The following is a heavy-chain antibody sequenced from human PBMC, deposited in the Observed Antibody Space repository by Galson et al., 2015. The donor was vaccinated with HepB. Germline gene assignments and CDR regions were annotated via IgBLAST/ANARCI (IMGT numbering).Heavy chain of an antibody. Sequence: QSGAEVKKPGESLKISCKGSGYSFTSYWIGWVRQMPGKGREWMGIIYPGDSDTRYSPSFQGQVTISADKSISTAYLQWSSLKASDTAMYYCARRDLGVPADPYYYYGMDVWGQGTTVTVSS. CDR2: IYPGDSDT. D-gene: IGHD2-2*01. J-gene: IGHJ6*02. CDR3: ARRDLGVPADPYYYYGMDV. V-gene: IGHV5-51*01. CDR1: GYSFTSYW.